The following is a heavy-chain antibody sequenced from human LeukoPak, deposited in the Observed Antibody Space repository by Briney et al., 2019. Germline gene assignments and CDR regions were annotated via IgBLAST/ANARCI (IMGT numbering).Heavy chain of an antibody. CDR1: GGSFSGYY. CDR3: ATFAVAPYYFDY. J-gene: IGHJ4*02. Sequence: SETLSLTCAVYGGSFSGYYWSWIRQPPGKGLEWIGEINHSGSTNYNPSLKSRVTISVDTSKNQFSLKLSSVTAADTAVYYCATFAVAPYYFDYWGQGTLVTVSS. CDR2: INHSGST. D-gene: IGHD6-19*01. V-gene: IGHV4-34*01.